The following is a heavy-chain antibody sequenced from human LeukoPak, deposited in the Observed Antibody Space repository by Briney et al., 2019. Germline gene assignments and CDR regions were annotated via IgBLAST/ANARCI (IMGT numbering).Heavy chain of an antibody. CDR3: AKVGCSSTSCYFIDY. V-gene: IGHV3-23*01. CDR2: ISGSGGST. Sequence: GSLRLSCAASGFTFSSYAMSWVRQAPGKGLAWVSAISGSGGSTYYADSVKGRFTISRDNSKNTLYLQMNSLRAEDTAVYYCAKVGCSSTSCYFIDYWGQGTLVTVSS. J-gene: IGHJ4*02. CDR1: GFTFSSYA. D-gene: IGHD2-2*01.